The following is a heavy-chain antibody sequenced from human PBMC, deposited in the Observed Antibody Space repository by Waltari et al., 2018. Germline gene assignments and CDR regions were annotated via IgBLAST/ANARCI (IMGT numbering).Heavy chain of an antibody. Sequence: QVQLVQSGAEVKKPGSSVKVSCKASGGTFSSYAISWVRQAPGQGLEWMGWMNPNSGNTGYAQKFQGRVTITRNTSISTAYMELSSLRSEDTAVYYCTTRRYGINDYWGQGTLVTVSS. V-gene: IGHV1-8*03. CDR2: MNPNSGNT. D-gene: IGHD1-1*01. CDR3: TTRRYGINDY. J-gene: IGHJ4*02. CDR1: GGTFSSYA.